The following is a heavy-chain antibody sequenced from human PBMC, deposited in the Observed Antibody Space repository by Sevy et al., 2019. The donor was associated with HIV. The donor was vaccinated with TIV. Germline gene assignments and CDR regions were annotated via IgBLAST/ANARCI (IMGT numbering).Heavy chain of an antibody. CDR1: VGSFSGYY. J-gene: IGHJ2*01. Sequence: SETLSLTCAVYVGSFSGYYWTWIRQSPGKGLEWIGEINRSGSTNCNPSLKSRVTISVDTSKNQFSLKLPSVTAADTAVYYCARGGEGLIPSPVIGLGPWRKYWYLDLWGRGTLVTVSS. D-gene: IGHD3-16*01. CDR2: INRSGST. CDR3: ARGGEGLIPSPVIGLGPWRKYWYLDL. V-gene: IGHV4-34*01.